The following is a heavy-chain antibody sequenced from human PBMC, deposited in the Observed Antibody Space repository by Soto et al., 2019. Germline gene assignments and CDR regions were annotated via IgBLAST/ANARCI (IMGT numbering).Heavy chain of an antibody. Sequence: ASVKVSCKTSGYTFSTFAMHWVRQAPGQRLEWMARINAGNGDTKYSQKFQGRVTITRDSSASTAYMELSSLTSEDTAVYYCARDRDTYGYGFFDYWGRGTLVTVSS. CDR2: INAGNGDT. D-gene: IGHD5-18*01. V-gene: IGHV1-3*01. CDR1: GYTFSTFA. J-gene: IGHJ4*02. CDR3: ARDRDTYGYGFFDY.